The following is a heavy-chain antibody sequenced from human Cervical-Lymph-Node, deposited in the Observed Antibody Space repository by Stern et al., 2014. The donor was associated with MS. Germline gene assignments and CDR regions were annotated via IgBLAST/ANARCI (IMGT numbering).Heavy chain of an antibody. CDR3: ASGYRIFDY. D-gene: IGHD5-18*01. Sequence: VQLVESGPGLVKPSQTLSLTCTVSGGSISSGSDYWSWIRQPVGKGLEWIGRIHPSGSAFYPPSLKSRVPISTDTSMNQFSLELNSATAADTAIYYCASGYRIFDYWGQGILVTVSS. CDR2: IHPSGSA. V-gene: IGHV4-61*02. CDR1: GGSISSGSDY. J-gene: IGHJ4*02.